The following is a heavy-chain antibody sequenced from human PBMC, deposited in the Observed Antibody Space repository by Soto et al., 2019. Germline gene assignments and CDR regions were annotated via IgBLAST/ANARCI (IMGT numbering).Heavy chain of an antibody. Sequence: SETLSLTCAVYGGSFSGYYWSWIRQPPGKGLEWIGEINHSGSTNYNPSLKSRVTISVDTSKNQFSLKLSSVTAADTAVYYCARYCSGGSCPLYYYYGMDVWGQGTTVTVSS. V-gene: IGHV4-34*01. CDR2: INHSGST. CDR1: GGSFSGYY. CDR3: ARYCSGGSCPLYYYYGMDV. D-gene: IGHD2-15*01. J-gene: IGHJ6*02.